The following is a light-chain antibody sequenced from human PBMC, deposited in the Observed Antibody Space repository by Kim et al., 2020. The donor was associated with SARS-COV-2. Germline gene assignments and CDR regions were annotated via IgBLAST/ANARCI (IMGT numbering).Light chain of an antibody. CDR3: WSYARSGTYV. CDR2: EAS. CDR1: SRDIGSYNS. Sequence: QSITVSCTGTSRDIGSYNSVSWYQQHPGRAPKLILYEASKRPSGVSNRFSGSTSGNTASLSISGLQPEDEADYYCWSYARSGTYVCGTGTKVTVL. V-gene: IGLV2-23*01. J-gene: IGLJ1*01.